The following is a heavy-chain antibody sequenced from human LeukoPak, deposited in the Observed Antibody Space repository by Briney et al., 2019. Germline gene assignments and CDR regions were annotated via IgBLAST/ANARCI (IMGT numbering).Heavy chain of an antibody. D-gene: IGHD3-22*01. V-gene: IGHV1-8*02. J-gene: IGHJ6*02. Sequence: ASVKVSCTASGGTFSSYAINWVRQATGQGLEWMGWMNPNSGNTGYAQKFQGRVTMTRNTSISTAYMELSSLRSEDTAVYYCARRGYYDSSGYYLDYYYYYGMDVWGQGTTVTVSS. CDR3: ARRGYYDSSGYYLDYYYYYGMDV. CDR2: MNPNSGNT. CDR1: GGTFSSYA.